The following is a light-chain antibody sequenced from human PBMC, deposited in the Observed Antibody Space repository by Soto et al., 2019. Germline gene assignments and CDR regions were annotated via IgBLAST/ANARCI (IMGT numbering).Light chain of an antibody. CDR1: SSNIGAGYD. V-gene: IGLV1-40*01. Sequence: QSVLTQPPSVSGAPGQRVTISCTGSSSNIGAGYDVHWYQQLPGTAPKLLIYGNSNRPSGVPDRFSGSKSGTSASLAITGLQAEDEADYYCQSYDSSLSVLWVFGTGTKLTIL. CDR2: GNS. J-gene: IGLJ1*01. CDR3: QSYDSSLSVLWV.